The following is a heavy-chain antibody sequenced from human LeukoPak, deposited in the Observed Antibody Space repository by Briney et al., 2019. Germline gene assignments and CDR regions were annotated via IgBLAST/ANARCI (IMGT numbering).Heavy chain of an antibody. D-gene: IGHD6-19*01. Sequence: ASVKVSCEASGYTFTSYGISWVRQAPGQGLEWMGWISAYNGNTNYAQKLQGRVTMTTDTSTSTAYMELRSLRSDDTAVYYCAREGLGSTYYYYGMDVWGQGTTVTVSS. CDR3: AREGLGSTYYYYGMDV. V-gene: IGHV1-18*01. CDR2: ISAYNGNT. CDR1: GYTFTSYG. J-gene: IGHJ6*02.